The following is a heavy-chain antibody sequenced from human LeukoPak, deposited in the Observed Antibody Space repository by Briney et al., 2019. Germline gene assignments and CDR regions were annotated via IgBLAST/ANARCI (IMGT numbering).Heavy chain of an antibody. CDR2: ISGSGGST. CDR1: GFTFSSYA. J-gene: IGHJ6*02. Sequence: LTGGSLRLSCAASGFTFSSYAMSWVRQAPGKGLEWVSAISGSGGSTYYADSVKGRFTISRDNSKNTLYLQMNSLRAEDTAVYYCARGKAAAARPYYYYYGMDVWGQGTTVTVSS. D-gene: IGHD6-13*01. V-gene: IGHV3-23*01. CDR3: ARGKAAAARPYYYYYGMDV.